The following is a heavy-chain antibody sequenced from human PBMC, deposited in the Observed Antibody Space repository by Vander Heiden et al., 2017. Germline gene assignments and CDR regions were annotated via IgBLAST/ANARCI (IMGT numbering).Heavy chain of an antibody. CDR2: FDPEDGET. CDR3: ATDLGYYGSGSYSGMDV. J-gene: IGHJ6*02. D-gene: IGHD3-10*01. Sequence: HVLLVLSGPELKKPGASVKLSCMVSGYTLTEFSMHWVRQAPGKGLEWMGGFDPEDGETIYAQKFQGRVTMTEDTSTDTAYMELSSLRSEDTAVYYCATDLGYYGSGSYSGMDVWGQGTTVTVSS. CDR1: GYTLTEFS. V-gene: IGHV1-24*01.